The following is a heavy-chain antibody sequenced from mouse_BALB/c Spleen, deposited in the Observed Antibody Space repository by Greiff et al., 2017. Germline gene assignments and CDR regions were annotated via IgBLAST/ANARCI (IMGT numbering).Heavy chain of an antibody. CDR3: TGDYDFAY. V-gene: IGHV6-3*03. D-gene: IGHD2-4*01. CDR1: GFTFSSYW. J-gene: IGHJ3*01. Sequence: EVKLVESGGGLVQPGGSMKLSCVASGFTFSSYWMSWVRQSPEKGLEWVAEIRLKSDNYATHYAESVKGKFTISRDDSKSRLYLQMNSLRAEDTGIYYCTGDYDFAYWGQGTLVTVSA. CDR2: IRLKSDNYAT.